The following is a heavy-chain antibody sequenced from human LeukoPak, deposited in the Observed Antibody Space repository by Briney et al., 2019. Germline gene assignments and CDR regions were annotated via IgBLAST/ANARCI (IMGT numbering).Heavy chain of an antibody. CDR3: AREGSCYPY. V-gene: IGHV1-2*02. D-gene: IGHD2-15*01. J-gene: IGHJ4*02. CDR1: GYTFTGYY. CDR2: INPNSGGT. Sequence: ASVKVSRKASGYTFTGYYMHSVRQAPGQGLEWMGWINPNSGGTNYAQKVQGRVTMTRDTSISTAYMEVSRLTSDDTAVFYCAREGSCYPYWGQGTLVTVSS.